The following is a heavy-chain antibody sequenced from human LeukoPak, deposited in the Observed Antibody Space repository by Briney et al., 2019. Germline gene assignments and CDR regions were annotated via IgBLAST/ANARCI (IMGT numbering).Heavy chain of an antibody. J-gene: IGHJ3*02. V-gene: IGHV3-23*01. CDR1: GFTFSSHA. D-gene: IGHD2-2*01. CDR2: ISGSGGST. CDR3: TTELYCSSTSCPYAFDI. Sequence: GGSLRLSCAASGFTFSSHAMSWVRQAPGKGLEWVSVISGSGGSTYYADSVKGRFTISRDNSKNTLYLQMNSLKTEDTAVYYCTTELYCSSTSCPYAFDIWGQGTMVTVSS.